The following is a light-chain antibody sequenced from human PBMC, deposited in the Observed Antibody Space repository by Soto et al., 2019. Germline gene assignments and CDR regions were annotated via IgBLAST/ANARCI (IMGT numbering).Light chain of an antibody. CDR2: EVS. CDR1: SSDVGGYNY. CDR3: SSYAGSNNLV. Sequence: QSALTQPPSASGSPGQSVTISCTGTSSDVGGYNYVSWYQQHPGKAPKLMIYEVSKRPSGVPDRFYGSKSGNTASLTVSALQAEDEADYYCSSYAGSNNLVFGGGTKLTVL. J-gene: IGLJ3*02. V-gene: IGLV2-8*01.